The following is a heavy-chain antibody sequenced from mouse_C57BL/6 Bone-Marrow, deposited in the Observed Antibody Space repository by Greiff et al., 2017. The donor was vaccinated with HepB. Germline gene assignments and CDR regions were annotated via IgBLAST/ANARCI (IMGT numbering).Heavy chain of an antibody. Sequence: VKLQQPGAELVKPGASVKMSCKASGYTFTSYWITWVKQRPGQGLEWIGDIYPGSGSTNYNEKFKSKATLTVDTSSSTAYMQLSSLTSEDSAVYYCARYYGNLGYYAMDYWGQGTSVTVSS. J-gene: IGHJ4*01. CDR3: ARYYGNLGYYAMDY. CDR2: IYPGSGST. D-gene: IGHD2-1*01. V-gene: IGHV1-55*01. CDR1: GYTFTSYW.